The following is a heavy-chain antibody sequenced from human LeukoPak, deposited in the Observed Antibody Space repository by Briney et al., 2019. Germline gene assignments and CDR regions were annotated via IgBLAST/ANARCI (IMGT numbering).Heavy chain of an antibody. J-gene: IGHJ4*02. D-gene: IGHD3-10*01. CDR3: ARGITTVRGLPYYFDY. CDR1: GFTFTLYW. Sequence: GGSLRLSCAASGFTFTLYWMSWVRQAPGKGLEWVANIRHDGSEKYYVNSVEGRFTISGDNAKNSLYLQMNSLRAEDTAVYYCARGITTVRGLPYYFDYWGQGTLVTVSS. V-gene: IGHV3-7*03. CDR2: IRHDGSEK.